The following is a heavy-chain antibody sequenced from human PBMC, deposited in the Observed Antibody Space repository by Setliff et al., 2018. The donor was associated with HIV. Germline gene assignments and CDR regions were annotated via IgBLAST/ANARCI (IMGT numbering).Heavy chain of an antibody. V-gene: IGHV4-61*02. J-gene: IGHJ3*02. CDR1: GGSISSGSYY. D-gene: IGHD3-10*01. CDR2: IYTSGST. Sequence: PSETLSLTCTVSGGSISSGSYYWSWIRQPAGKGLQWIGRIYTSGSTNYNPYLKSRVTISVDTSKNQFSLKLNSVTAADTAVYYCARIIMPRGGAFDIWGQGTMVTVSS. CDR3: ARIIMPRGGAFDI.